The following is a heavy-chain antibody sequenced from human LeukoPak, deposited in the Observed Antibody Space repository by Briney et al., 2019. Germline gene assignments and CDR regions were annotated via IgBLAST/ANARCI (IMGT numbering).Heavy chain of an antibody. D-gene: IGHD3-10*01. Sequence: ASVKVSCKASGYTFTSYGISGVRQAPGQGLEWMGWISAYNGNTNYAQKLQGRVTMTTDTSTSTAYMELRSLRSDDTAVYYCAREYAHGTMVRGHNQDTYYYYGMDVWGQGTTVTVSS. CDR2: ISAYNGNT. CDR1: GYTFTSYG. CDR3: AREYAHGTMVRGHNQDTYYYYGMDV. V-gene: IGHV1-18*01. J-gene: IGHJ6*02.